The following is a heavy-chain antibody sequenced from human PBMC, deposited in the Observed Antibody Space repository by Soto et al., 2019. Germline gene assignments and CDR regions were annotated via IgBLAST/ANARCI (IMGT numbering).Heavy chain of an antibody. V-gene: IGHV1-69*12. CDR3: AIFGRTYYDFWSGPSPPPDY. Sequence: QVQLVQSGAEVKKPGSSVKVSCKASGGTFSSYAISWVRQAPGQGLEWMGGIIPIFGTANYAQKFQGRVTITADESTSTAYMELSSLRSEDTAVYYCAIFGRTYYDFWSGPSPPPDYWGQGTLVTVSS. D-gene: IGHD3-3*01. CDR2: IIPIFGTA. CDR1: GGTFSSYA. J-gene: IGHJ4*02.